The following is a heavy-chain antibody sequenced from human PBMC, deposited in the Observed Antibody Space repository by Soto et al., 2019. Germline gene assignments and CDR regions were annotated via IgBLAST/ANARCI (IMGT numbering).Heavy chain of an antibody. Sequence: SVKVSCKASGGTFSSYAISWVRQAPGQGLEWMGGIIPIFGTANYAQKFQGRVTITADESTSTAYMELSSLRSEDTAVYYCARVGYDFWSGYSPYYYYGMDVWGQGTTVTVSS. CDR1: GGTFSSYA. CDR2: IIPIFGTA. V-gene: IGHV1-69*13. J-gene: IGHJ6*02. CDR3: ARVGYDFWSGYSPYYYYGMDV. D-gene: IGHD3-3*01.